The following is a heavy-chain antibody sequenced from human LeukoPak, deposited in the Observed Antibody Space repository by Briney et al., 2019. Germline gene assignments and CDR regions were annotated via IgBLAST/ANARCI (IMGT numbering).Heavy chain of an antibody. CDR1: GGSISSYY. CDR3: ARGYNWNPYYFDY. Sequence: SETLSLTCTVSGGSISSYYWSRTRQPPGKGLEWIGYIYYSGSTSYNPSLKSRVTISVDTSQNQFSLKLSSVTAADTAVYYCARGYNWNPYYFDYWGQGTLVTVSS. D-gene: IGHD1-20*01. J-gene: IGHJ4*02. CDR2: IYYSGST. V-gene: IGHV4-59*01.